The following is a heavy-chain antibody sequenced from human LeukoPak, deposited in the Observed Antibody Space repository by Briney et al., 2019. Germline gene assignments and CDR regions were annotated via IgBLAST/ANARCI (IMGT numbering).Heavy chain of an antibody. CDR2: IIPIFGTA. J-gene: IGHJ6*03. D-gene: IGHD2-21*01. CDR1: GGTFSSYA. CDR3: ARVGVSGHNYYYYYMDV. V-gene: IGHV1-69*13. Sequence: GASVKVSCKASGGTFSSYAISWVRQAPGQGLEWMGGIIPIFGTANYAQKFQGRVTITADESTSTAYMELSSLRSEDTAVYYCARVGVSGHNYYYYYMDVWGKGTTVTVSS.